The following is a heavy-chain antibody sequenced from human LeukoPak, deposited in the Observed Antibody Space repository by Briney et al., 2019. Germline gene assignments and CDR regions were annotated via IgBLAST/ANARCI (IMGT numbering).Heavy chain of an antibody. Sequence: LLDPEDGETIYAEKFQGRVTITADTSTDTAYMELRSLRSDDTAVYYCARAYGPGTNYYDSSGLDYWGQGTLVTVSS. J-gene: IGHJ4*02. CDR3: ARAYGPGTNYYDSSGLDY. CDR2: LDPEDGET. V-gene: IGHV1-69-2*01. D-gene: IGHD3-22*01.